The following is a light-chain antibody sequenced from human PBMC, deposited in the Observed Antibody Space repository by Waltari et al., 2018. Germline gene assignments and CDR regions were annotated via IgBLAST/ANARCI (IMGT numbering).Light chain of an antibody. Sequence: QSALTQPASVSGSPGQSITISCTGTSSDVGGYNSVPWYQQHPGKAPKLMIYDVSKRPSGVSNRFSGSKSGNTASLTISGLQAEDEADYYCSSYTSSSTLGVFGTGTKVTVL. CDR2: DVS. CDR3: SSYTSSSTLGV. CDR1: SSDVGGYNS. J-gene: IGLJ1*01. V-gene: IGLV2-14*01.